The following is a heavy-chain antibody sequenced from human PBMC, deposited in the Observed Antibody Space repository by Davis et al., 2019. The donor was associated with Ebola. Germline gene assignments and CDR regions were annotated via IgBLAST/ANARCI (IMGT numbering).Heavy chain of an antibody. D-gene: IGHD5-24*01. J-gene: IGHJ6*02. CDR2: IWYDGSNK. CDR1: GFTFSSYG. Sequence: PGGSLRLSCAASGFTFSSYGMHWVRQAPGKGLEWVAVIWYDGSNKYYADSVKGRFTISRDNSKNTLYLQMNSLRAEDTAVYYCARDVAQLPWYYYYGMDVWGQGTTVTVSS. V-gene: IGHV3-33*08. CDR3: ARDVAQLPWYYYYGMDV.